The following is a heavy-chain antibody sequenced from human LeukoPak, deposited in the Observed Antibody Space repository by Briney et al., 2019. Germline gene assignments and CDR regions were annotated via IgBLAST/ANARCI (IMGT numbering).Heavy chain of an antibody. CDR2: INAGNGDT. Sequence: ASVKVSCKASGYTFTSYTIHWVRQAPGQRLEWMGWINAGNGDTKYSQKFQGRVTITRDTSASTAYMELSSLRSEDTAVYYCAREPDNCYDSSGYYRTYAFDIWGQGTVVTVSS. J-gene: IGHJ3*02. D-gene: IGHD3-22*01. V-gene: IGHV1-3*01. CDR3: AREPDNCYDSSGYYRTYAFDI. CDR1: GYTFTSYT.